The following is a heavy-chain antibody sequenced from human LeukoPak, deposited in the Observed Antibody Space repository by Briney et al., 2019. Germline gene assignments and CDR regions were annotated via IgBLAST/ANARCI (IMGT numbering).Heavy chain of an antibody. J-gene: IGHJ3*02. CDR2: IYTSGST. CDR3: ARETFTVTTYAFDI. CDR1: GGSISSYY. Sequence: SETLSLTCTVSGGSISSYYWSWIRQPAGKGLEWIGRIYTSGSTNYNPSLKSRVTMSVDTSKNQFSLKLSSVTAADTAVYYCARETFTVTTYAFDIWGQGTMVTVSS. V-gene: IGHV4-4*07. D-gene: IGHD4-17*01.